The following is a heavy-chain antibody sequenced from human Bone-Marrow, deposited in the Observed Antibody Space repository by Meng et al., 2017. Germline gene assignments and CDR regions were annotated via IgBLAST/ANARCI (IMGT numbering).Heavy chain of an antibody. D-gene: IGHD3-22*01. Sequence: GESLKISCAASGFTVSSNYMSWVRQAPGKGLEWVSVIYSGGSTYYADSVKGRFTISRDNSKNTLYLQMNSLRGEDTAIYYCAKNSVSSGYHYRDWGQGTLVTVSS. CDR1: GFTVSSNY. CDR2: IYSGGST. V-gene: IGHV3-53*01. CDR3: AKNSVSSGYHYRD. J-gene: IGHJ4*02.